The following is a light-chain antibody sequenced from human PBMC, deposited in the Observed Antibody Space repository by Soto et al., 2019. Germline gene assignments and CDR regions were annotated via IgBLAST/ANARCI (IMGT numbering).Light chain of an antibody. CDR3: RSFTGTSTPGV. Sequence: QSALTQPASVSGSPGQSITISCTGTNSDVGGYNYVSWYQQHPGKAPKLIIYDVSNRPSGVSSRFSGSKSGSTAYLIISGLQAEDEAHYYCRSFTGTSTPGVFGMGIKLTVL. CDR2: DVS. V-gene: IGLV2-14*03. CDR1: NSDVGGYNY. J-gene: IGLJ1*01.